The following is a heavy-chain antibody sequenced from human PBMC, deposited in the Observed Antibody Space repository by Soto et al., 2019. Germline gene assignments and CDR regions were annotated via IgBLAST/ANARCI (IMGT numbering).Heavy chain of an antibody. Sequence: TSETLSLTCTVSGGSISSYYWSWIRQPPGKGLEWIGYIYYSGSTNYNPSLKSRVTISVDTSKNQFSLKLSSVTAADTAVYYCARRTVTTSDYYYYYYMDVWGKGTTVTVSS. D-gene: IGHD4-17*01. CDR3: ARRTVTTSDYYYYYYMDV. J-gene: IGHJ6*03. CDR1: GGSISSYY. V-gene: IGHV4-59*08. CDR2: IYYSGST.